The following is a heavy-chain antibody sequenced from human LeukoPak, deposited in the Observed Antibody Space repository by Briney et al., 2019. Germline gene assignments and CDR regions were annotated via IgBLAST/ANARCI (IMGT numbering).Heavy chain of an antibody. J-gene: IGHJ6*02. Sequence: ASVKVSCKDSGYTFTSYGISWVRQAPGQGLEWMGWISAYNGNTNYAQKLQGRVTMTTDTSTSTAYMELRSLRSDDTAVYYCARGAHNRRITIFGVVTLPTADYYYGLDVWAKGPRSPSP. CDR1: GYTFTSYG. D-gene: IGHD3-3*01. CDR2: ISAYNGNT. V-gene: IGHV1-18*01. CDR3: ARGAHNRRITIFGVVTLPTADYYYGLDV.